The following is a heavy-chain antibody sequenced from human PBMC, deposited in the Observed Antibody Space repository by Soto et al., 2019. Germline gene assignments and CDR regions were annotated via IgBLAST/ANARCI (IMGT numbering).Heavy chain of an antibody. V-gene: IGHV3-74*01. D-gene: IGHD6-19*01. CDR1: GFTFSSYW. CDR2: INSDGSST. Sequence: GGSLRLSCAASGFTFSSYWMHWVRQAPGKGLVWVSRINSDGSSTSYADSVKGRFTISRDNAKNTLYLQMNSLRAEDTAVYYCAREKQWGYYYYGMDVWGQGTTVTVFS. J-gene: IGHJ6*02. CDR3: AREKQWGYYYYGMDV.